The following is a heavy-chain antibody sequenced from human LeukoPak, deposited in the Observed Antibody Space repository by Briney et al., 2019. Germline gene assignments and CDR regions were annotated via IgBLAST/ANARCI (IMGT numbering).Heavy chain of an antibody. CDR2: IKSKTDGGTT. CDR3: TTAPYYDFWSGYPFDY. Sequence: GGSLRLSCAASGLTFSNAWMSWVRQAPGKGLEWVGRIKSKTDGGTTDYAAPVKDRFTISRDDSKNTLYLQMNSLKTEDTAVYYCTTAPYYDFWSGYPFDYWGQGTLVTVSS. J-gene: IGHJ4*02. V-gene: IGHV3-15*01. D-gene: IGHD3-3*01. CDR1: GLTFSNAW.